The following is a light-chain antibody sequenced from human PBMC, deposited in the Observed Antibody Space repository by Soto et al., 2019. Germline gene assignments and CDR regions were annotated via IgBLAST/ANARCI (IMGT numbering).Light chain of an antibody. CDR3: QQWFT. CDR1: QSVSSNS. CDR2: GAS. Sequence: EIVLTQSPGTLSLSPGARAPLSCRASQSVSSNSLAWFQLNPGQAPRLLIYGASSRATGIPDRFSGSGSGTDFTLTISRLEPEDFAVYYCQQWFTFGPGTKVDIK. V-gene: IGKV3-20*01. J-gene: IGKJ3*01.